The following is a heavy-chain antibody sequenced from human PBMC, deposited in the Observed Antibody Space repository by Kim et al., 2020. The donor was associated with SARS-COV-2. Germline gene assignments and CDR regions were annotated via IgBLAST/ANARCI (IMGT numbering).Heavy chain of an antibody. Sequence: SETLSLTCAVYGGSFSGYYWSWIRQPPGKGLEWIGEINHSGSTNYNPSLKSRVTISVDTSKNQFSLKLSSVTAADTAVYYCARAAYYDFWSGYFRNNWF. CDR3: ARAAYYDFWSGYFRNNWF. J-gene: IGHJ5*01. CDR1: GGSFSGYY. D-gene: IGHD3-3*01. V-gene: IGHV4-34*01. CDR2: INHSGST.